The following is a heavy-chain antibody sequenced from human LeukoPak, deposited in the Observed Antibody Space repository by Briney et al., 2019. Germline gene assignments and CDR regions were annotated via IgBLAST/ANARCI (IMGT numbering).Heavy chain of an antibody. V-gene: IGHV4-34*01. J-gene: IGHJ4*02. Sequence: SGTLSLTCAVYGGSFSGYYWSWIRQPPGKGLEWIGEINHSGSTNYNPSLKSRVTISVDTSKNQFSLKLSSVTAADTAVYYCAREIGITMVRGFDYWGQGTLVTVSS. D-gene: IGHD3-10*01. CDR2: INHSGST. CDR1: GGSFSGYY. CDR3: AREIGITMVRGFDY.